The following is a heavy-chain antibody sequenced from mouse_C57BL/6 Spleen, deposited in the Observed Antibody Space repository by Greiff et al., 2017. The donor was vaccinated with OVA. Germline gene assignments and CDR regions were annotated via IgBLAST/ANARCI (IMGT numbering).Heavy chain of an antibody. Sequence: VQLQESGAELVRPGTSVKVSCKASGYAFTNYLIEWVKQRPGQGLEWIGVINPGSGGTNYNEKFKGKATLTADKSSSTAYMQLSSLTSEDSAVYFCARSYTPYYAMDYWGQGTSVTVSS. CDR1: GYAFTNYL. J-gene: IGHJ4*01. CDR2: INPGSGGT. D-gene: IGHD1-1*01. CDR3: ARSYTPYYAMDY. V-gene: IGHV1-54*01.